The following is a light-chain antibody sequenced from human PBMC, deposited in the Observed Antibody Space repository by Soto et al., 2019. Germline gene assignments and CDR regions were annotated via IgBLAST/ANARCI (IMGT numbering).Light chain of an antibody. CDR2: DAS. J-gene: IGKJ4*01. Sequence: EKVLTQSPATLYLSTGERATLSCRASQSVSNYLAWYQQKPGQSPRLLIYDASNRASGIPARFSGSGSGTDFTLTISSLDPEDFAVYYCQQCSNWPPVTFGGGTKVDIK. V-gene: IGKV3-11*01. CDR1: QSVSNY. CDR3: QQCSNWPPVT.